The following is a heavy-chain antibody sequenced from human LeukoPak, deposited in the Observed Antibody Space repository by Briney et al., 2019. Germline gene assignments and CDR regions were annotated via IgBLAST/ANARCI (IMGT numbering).Heavy chain of an antibody. CDR2: NYYSGRT. Sequence: SATLSLTCTVSGGSISSDYWSWIRQPPGRGLEWIGFNYYSGRTNYKSSLKNRVTTSVDTSTNQFYLKLTSVTAADTAVYYCVRHVVALGVNAAFDYWGQGILVTVSS. CDR1: GGSISSDY. D-gene: IGHD2-21*01. J-gene: IGHJ4*02. V-gene: IGHV4-59*08. CDR3: VRHVVALGVNAAFDY.